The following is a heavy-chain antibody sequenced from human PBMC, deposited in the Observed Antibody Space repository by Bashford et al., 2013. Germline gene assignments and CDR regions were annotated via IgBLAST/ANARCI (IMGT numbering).Heavy chain of an antibody. J-gene: IGHJ6*03. Sequence: WVRQAPGQRLEWMGWINAGNGNTKYSQKFQGRVTITRDTSASTAYMELSSLRSEDTAVYYCARNPYGRAYYYYMDVWGKGTTVTVSS. V-gene: IGHV1-3*01. D-gene: IGHD1-14*01. CDR3: ARNPYGRAYYYYMDV. CDR2: INAGNGNT.